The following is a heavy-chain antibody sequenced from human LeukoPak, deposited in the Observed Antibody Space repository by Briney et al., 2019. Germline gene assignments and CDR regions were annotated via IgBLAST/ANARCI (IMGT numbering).Heavy chain of an antibody. V-gene: IGHV3-23*01. CDR1: GVNFSEYG. D-gene: IGHD2-2*01. CDR2: ISGSGDNT. Sequence: GGSLRLSCVGSGVNFSEYGMLWIRQAPAKGLEWVSAISGSGDNTYYADSVKGRFTISRDNSKKTLYLQMNSLRDEDTVVYYCAPGPCSSTSCYAAEGYWGQGTLVTVSS. J-gene: IGHJ4*02. CDR3: APGPCSSTSCYAAEGY.